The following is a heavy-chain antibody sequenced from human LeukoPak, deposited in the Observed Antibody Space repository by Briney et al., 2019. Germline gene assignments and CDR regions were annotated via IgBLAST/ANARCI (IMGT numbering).Heavy chain of an antibody. Sequence: PGGSLRLSCAASGFTFSSYSMNWVRQAPGKGLEWVSSISSSSSYIYYADSVKGRFTISRDNSKNTLYLQMNSLRAEDTAVYYCAKAGGGRGYSYGRWGQGTLVTVSS. CDR3: AKAGGGRGYSYGR. CDR2: ISSSSSYI. D-gene: IGHD5-18*01. V-gene: IGHV3-21*01. CDR1: GFTFSSYS. J-gene: IGHJ4*02.